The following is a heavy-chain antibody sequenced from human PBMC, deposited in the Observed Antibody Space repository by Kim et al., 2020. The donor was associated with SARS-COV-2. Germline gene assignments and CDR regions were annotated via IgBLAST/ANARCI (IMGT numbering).Heavy chain of an antibody. J-gene: IGHJ4*02. V-gene: IGHV4-39*01. CDR2: IYYSGST. CDR3: ARLRGGNCKVSDY. D-gene: IGHD2-15*01. CDR1: GGSISSSSYY. Sequence: SETLSLTCTVSGGSISSSSYYWGWIRQPPGKGLEWIGSIYYSGSTYYNPSLKSRVTISVDTSKNQFSLKLSSVTAADTAVYYCARLRGGNCKVSDYWGQGTLVTVSS.